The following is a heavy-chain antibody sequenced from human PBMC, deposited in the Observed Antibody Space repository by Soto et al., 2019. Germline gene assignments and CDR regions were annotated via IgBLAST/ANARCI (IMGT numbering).Heavy chain of an antibody. Sequence: QVQLQESGPGLVKPSQTLSLTCTVSGGSISSGGYYWSWIRQHPGQGLEWNGYLYNSGSTHYNPSLKSRVTISADTSKYQFSLKLRSVTPSNTAVYYCARDPAPWGQGTLVTVSS. J-gene: IGHJ5*02. CDR1: GGSISSGGYY. V-gene: IGHV4-31*03. CDR3: ARDPAP. CDR2: LYNSGST.